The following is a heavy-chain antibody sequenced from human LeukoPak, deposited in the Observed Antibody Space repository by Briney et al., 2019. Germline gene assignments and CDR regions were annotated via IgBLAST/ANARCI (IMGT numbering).Heavy chain of an antibody. CDR3: ATGYYYDSSGYYAIDDAFDI. CDR2: ISPNGVIT. Sequence: GGTLRLSCVASGFTFSRHGMNWVREAPGKGLEWVSGISPNGVITYYADSVKGRFTISRDNSKGTVYLQMNSLRAEDTAVYYCATGYYYDSSGYYAIDDAFDIWGQGTMVTVSS. CDR1: GFTFSRHG. V-gene: IGHV3-23*01. J-gene: IGHJ3*02. D-gene: IGHD3-22*01.